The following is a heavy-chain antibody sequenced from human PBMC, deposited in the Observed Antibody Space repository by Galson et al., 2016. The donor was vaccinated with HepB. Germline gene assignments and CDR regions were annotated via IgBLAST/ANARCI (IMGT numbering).Heavy chain of an antibody. J-gene: IGHJ3*02. CDR1: GYTFTAYA. Sequence: VKVSCKASGYTFTAYAIHWVRQAPGQRLEWMAWINTAKGDTRYSQKLQGRVTLTRDTSATTASMELSSLRSEDTAVYYCGRRLVGSYGNAFDIWGQGTLVTVSS. CDR2: INTAKGDT. D-gene: IGHD2-8*02. CDR3: GRRLVGSYGNAFDI. V-gene: IGHV1-3*04.